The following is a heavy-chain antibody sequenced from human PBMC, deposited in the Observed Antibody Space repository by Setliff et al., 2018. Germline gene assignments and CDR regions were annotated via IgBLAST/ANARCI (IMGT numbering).Heavy chain of an antibody. CDR2: IWHDGGNK. V-gene: IGHV3-33*08. CDR1: GFTFSNYR. CDR3: ARTCSGSGCYAGLES. D-gene: IGHD2-15*01. J-gene: IGHJ4*02. Sequence: PGGSLRLSCAASGFTFSNYRMHWVRQAPGKGLEWAAVIWHDGGNKYHADSVKGRFTISRDNSKNTLYLQMNSLRPEDTAVYYCARTCSGSGCYAGLESWGQGTPVTVSS.